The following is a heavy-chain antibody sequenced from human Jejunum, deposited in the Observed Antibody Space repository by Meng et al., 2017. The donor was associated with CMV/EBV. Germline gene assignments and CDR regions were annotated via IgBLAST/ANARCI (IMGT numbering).Heavy chain of an antibody. J-gene: IGHJ3*01. V-gene: IGHV3-43*01. CDR2: ISWDGGDT. CDR1: GFDFEDYT. Sequence: ASGFDFEDYTMHWDRQAPGKSLEWVSLISWDGGDTLYADSVRGRFTISRDNSKNSLYLHMSSLRADDTAFYYCATIGGLQAFDFWGQGTMVTVSS. CDR3: ATIGGLQAFDF. D-gene: IGHD3-16*01.